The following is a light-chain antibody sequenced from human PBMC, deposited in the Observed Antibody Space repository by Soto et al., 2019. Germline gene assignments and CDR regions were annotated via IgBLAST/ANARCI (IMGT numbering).Light chain of an antibody. CDR3: QQYNNWPHT. J-gene: IGKJ2*01. CDR2: GTS. V-gene: IGKV3-15*01. CDR1: QSVSSK. Sequence: EIVMTQSPATLSVSPGERATLSCRASQSVSSKLAWFQQKPGQAPRLLIYGTSTRATGIPARFSGSGSGTEFTLTISSLQSEAFAVYSCQQYNNWPHTFGQGTKLEIK.